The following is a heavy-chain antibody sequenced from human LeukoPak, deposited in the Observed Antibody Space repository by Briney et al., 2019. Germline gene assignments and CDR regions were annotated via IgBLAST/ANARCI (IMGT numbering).Heavy chain of an antibody. J-gene: IGHJ4*02. CDR3: ARVELATIDHFDY. CDR1: GGSISSYY. V-gene: IGHV4-59*12. Sequence: SETLSLTCAVSGGSISSYYWTWIRQPPGKGLEWIGYIYNSGSTNYNPSLKSRVTMSVDTSKNQFSLKLTSVTAAGTAVYYCARVELATIDHFDYWGQGILVTVSS. D-gene: IGHD5-24*01. CDR2: IYNSGST.